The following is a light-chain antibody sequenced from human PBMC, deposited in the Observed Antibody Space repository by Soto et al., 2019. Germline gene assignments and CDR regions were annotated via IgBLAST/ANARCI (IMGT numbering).Light chain of an antibody. J-gene: IGKJ1*01. CDR1: QSVNSN. CDR2: GAS. CDR3: QQYNNWWT. V-gene: IGKV3-15*01. Sequence: EIVMTQSPATLSVSPGERATLSCRASQSVNSNLAWYQQKPGQAPRLLISGASTRATGIPARFSGSGSETVFTLTISIMPAEVCTVYYCQQYNNWWTFGQGTKVEMK.